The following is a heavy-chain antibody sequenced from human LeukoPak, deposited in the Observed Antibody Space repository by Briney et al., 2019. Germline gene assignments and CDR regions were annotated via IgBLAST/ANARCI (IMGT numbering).Heavy chain of an antibody. J-gene: IGHJ5*02. CDR1: GYTFTSYG. D-gene: IGHD3-9*01. Sequence: ASVKVSCKASGYTFTSYGISWVRQAPGQGLEWMGGFDPEDGETIYAQKFQGRVTMTEDTSTDTAYMELSSLRSEDTAVYYCVGWPALVDILTGSFRFDPWGQGTLVTVSS. V-gene: IGHV1-24*01. CDR3: VGWPALVDILTGSFRFDP. CDR2: FDPEDGET.